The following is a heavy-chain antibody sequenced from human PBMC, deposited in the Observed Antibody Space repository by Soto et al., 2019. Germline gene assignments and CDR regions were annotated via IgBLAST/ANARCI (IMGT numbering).Heavy chain of an antibody. V-gene: IGHV4-4*02. CDR3: ARCQGTSENWFDP. J-gene: IGHJ5*02. D-gene: IGHD1-26*01. Sequence: QVQLQESGPGLVKPSGTLSLTCAVSGGSISSSNWWSWVRQPPGKGLAWIGEIYHSGSTNYNPSLKSRVTISVDKSKNQCSLKLSPVTAADTDVYSCARCQGTSENWFDPWGQGTLVTVSS. CDR2: IYHSGST. CDR1: GGSISSSNW.